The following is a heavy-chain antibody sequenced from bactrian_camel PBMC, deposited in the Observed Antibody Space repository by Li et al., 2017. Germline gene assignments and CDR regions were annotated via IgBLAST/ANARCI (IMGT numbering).Heavy chain of an antibody. CDR2: IEADGRT. Sequence: QVQLVESGGGSVQAGGSLRLSCTAPGLTANQCTVSWYRQAAGKGREWFSFIEADGRTNYDDSVKGRFTLSLDKAKDTVYLQMNSLRPEDTAKYSCRMGGSWYGRPFGYWGQGTQVTVS. V-gene: IGHV3S68*01. J-gene: IGHJ6*01. CDR1: GLTANQCT. D-gene: IGHD6*01. CDR3: RMGGSWYGRPFGY.